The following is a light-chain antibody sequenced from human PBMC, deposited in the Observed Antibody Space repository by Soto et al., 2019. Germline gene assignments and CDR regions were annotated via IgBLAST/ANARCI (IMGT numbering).Light chain of an antibody. Sequence: DIQMTPSPSSLSASVGDRVTITCRASQGISTYLNWYQQKPGKAPKLLIYAASSLQSGVPSRFSGSGSETDFTLTISSLQPEDCATYSCQQSYSTAWTVGQGTKVEIK. CDR3: QQSYSTAWT. CDR2: AAS. CDR1: QGISTY. V-gene: IGKV1-39*01. J-gene: IGKJ1*01.